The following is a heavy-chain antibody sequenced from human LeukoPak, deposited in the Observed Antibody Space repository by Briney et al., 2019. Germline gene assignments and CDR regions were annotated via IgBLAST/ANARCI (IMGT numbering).Heavy chain of an antibody. CDR3: ARLEARIFDY. Sequence: PSETLSLTCTVSGGSISSSSYYWGWIRQPPGKGLEWIGSIYYSGSTYYNPSLKSRVTISVDTSKNQFSLKLSSVTAADTAVYYCARLEARIFDYWGQGTLVTVSS. J-gene: IGHJ4*02. CDR1: GGSISSSSYY. D-gene: IGHD3-3*01. V-gene: IGHV4-39*01. CDR2: IYYSGST.